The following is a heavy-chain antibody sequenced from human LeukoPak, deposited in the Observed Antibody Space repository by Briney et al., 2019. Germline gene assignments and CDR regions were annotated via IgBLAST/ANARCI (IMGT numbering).Heavy chain of an antibody. D-gene: IGHD6-19*01. Sequence: TSSETLSLTCTISAASISSSSHHWGWIRQSPGKGLEWIGSIYYGQTIYYNPSLNSRVTISVVTSKDQFTLQLNSVTAADTAVYYCARGAVAGKMSWFDPWGQGTLVTVSS. CDR2: IYYGQTI. CDR1: AASISSSSHH. CDR3: ARGAVAGKMSWFDP. J-gene: IGHJ5*02. V-gene: IGHV4-39*01.